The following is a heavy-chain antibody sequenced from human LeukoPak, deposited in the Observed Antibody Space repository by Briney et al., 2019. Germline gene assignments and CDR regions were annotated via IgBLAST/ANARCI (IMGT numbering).Heavy chain of an antibody. CDR1: DFIVSSNY. V-gene: IGHV3-53*04. Sequence: PGGSLRLSCAVSDFIVSSNYMSWVRQAPGKGLQWVSVIHTGGSTYYADSVKGRFTISRQNFKNTLYLQMNSLTPEDTAVYYCARHWETSSWYVDYWGQGTLVTVSS. J-gene: IGHJ4*02. CDR2: IHTGGST. D-gene: IGHD6-13*01. CDR3: ARHWETSSWYVDY.